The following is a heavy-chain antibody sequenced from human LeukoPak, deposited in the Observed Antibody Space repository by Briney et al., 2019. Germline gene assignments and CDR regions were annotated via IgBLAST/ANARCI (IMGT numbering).Heavy chain of an antibody. CDR1: GFPFSSYE. CDR3: ARDSVGDLLDY. V-gene: IGHV3-48*03. CDR2: IDSGGITI. D-gene: IGHD4-17*01. Sequence: GGSLRLSCEGSGFPFSSYEINWLRQAPGKGLGWVSHIDSGGITIYYADSVKGRFTTSRDNAKNSIYLQMDSLRVEDTAIYYCARDSVGDLLDYWGQGTPVTVSS. J-gene: IGHJ4*02.